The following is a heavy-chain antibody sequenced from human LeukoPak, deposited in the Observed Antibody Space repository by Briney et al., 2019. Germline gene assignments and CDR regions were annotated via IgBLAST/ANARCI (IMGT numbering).Heavy chain of an antibody. CDR1: GGSISSYY. J-gene: IGHJ6*02. V-gene: IGHV4-4*07. CDR2: IYTSGST. Sequence: SETLSLTCTVSGGSISSYYWSWIRQPAGKGLEWIGRIYTSGSTNHNPSLKSRVTMSVDTSKNQFSLKLSSVTAADTAVYYCAREPWELLGYYYYGMDVWGQGTTVTVSS. D-gene: IGHD1-26*01. CDR3: AREPWELLGYYYYGMDV.